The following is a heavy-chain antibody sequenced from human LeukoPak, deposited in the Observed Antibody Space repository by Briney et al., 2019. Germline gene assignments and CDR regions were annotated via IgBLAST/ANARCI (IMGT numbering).Heavy chain of an antibody. CDR2: ISSSSSTI. J-gene: IGHJ5*02. Sequence: GGSLRLSCAASGFTFDDYDMSWVRQAPGKGLEWVSYISSSSSTIYYADSVKGRFTISRDNAKNSLYLQMNSLRDEDTAVYYCARDVSSRPNWFDPWGQGTLVTVSS. D-gene: IGHD2-2*01. V-gene: IGHV3-48*02. CDR1: GFTFDDYD. CDR3: ARDVSSRPNWFDP.